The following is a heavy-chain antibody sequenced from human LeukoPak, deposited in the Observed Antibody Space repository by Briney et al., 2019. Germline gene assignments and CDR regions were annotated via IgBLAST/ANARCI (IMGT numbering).Heavy chain of an antibody. Sequence: QPGGSLRLSCAASEFTFSSYSMSWVRQAPGKGLEWVSYISSTATSIYYADSVKGRFTVSRDNAKNSLYLQMNSLRAEDTAVYYCERDVTYHGGDWFDPWGQGTLVTVSS. CDR2: ISSTATSI. CDR3: ERDVTYHGGDWFDP. D-gene: IGHD4-23*01. V-gene: IGHV3-48*04. CDR1: EFTFSSYS. J-gene: IGHJ5*02.